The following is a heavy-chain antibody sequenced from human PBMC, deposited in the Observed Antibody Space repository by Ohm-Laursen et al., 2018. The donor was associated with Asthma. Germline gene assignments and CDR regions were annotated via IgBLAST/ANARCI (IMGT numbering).Heavy chain of an antibody. V-gene: IGHV3-30*04. J-gene: IGHJ4*02. CDR1: GFTFRSYA. CDR2: ISYDGSNK. Sequence: SLRLSCAASGFTFRSYAMHWVRQAPGKGLEWVAVISYDGSNKYYADSVKGRFTISRDNSKNTLYLQMNSLRAEDTAVYYCARTPDDFWDDYWGQGTLVTVSS. CDR3: ARTPDDFWDDY. D-gene: IGHD3-3*01.